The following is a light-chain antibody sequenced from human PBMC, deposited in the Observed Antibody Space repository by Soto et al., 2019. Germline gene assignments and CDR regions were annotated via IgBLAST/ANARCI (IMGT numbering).Light chain of an antibody. CDR1: SSDVGGYNY. J-gene: IGLJ2*01. V-gene: IGLV2-14*01. CDR3: SSYTSSSTLV. Sequence: QSALTQPASVSGSPGQSITISCTGTSSDVGGYNYVSWYQQHAGKAPKLMIYEVSNRPSGVSNRFSGSKSANTASLTISGLQAEDEADYYCSSYTSSSTLVFGGGTKVTVL. CDR2: EVS.